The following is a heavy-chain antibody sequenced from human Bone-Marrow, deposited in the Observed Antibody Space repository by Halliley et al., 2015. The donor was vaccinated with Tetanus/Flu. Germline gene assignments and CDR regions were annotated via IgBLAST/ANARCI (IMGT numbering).Heavy chain of an antibody. CDR3: AHEDDGPYWS. V-gene: IGHV3-43*02. D-gene: IGHD2-8*02. J-gene: IGHJ5*02. Sequence: KGLEWVSLIGGDGINTFYEDSVRGRFTISRENSKNSLYLQMNNLTTEATALYFCAHEDDGPYWSWGPGTLVTVSS. CDR2: IGGDGINT.